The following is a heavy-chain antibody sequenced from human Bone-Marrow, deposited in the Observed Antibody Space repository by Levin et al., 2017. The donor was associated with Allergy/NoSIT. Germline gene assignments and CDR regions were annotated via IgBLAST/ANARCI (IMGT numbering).Heavy chain of an antibody. J-gene: IGHJ6*02. V-gene: IGHV3-11*01. CDR1: GFTFSDYP. CDR2: ITTIGSTI. CDR3: ARGTAMVTYYYGMDV. Sequence: GGSLRLSCAASGFTFSDYPMNWIRQAPGKGLEWVSYITTIGSTIYYADSVKGRFTISRDDAKNSLYLQMNSLRVEDTALYYCARGTAMVTYYYGMDVWGQGTTVTVSS. D-gene: IGHD5-18*01.